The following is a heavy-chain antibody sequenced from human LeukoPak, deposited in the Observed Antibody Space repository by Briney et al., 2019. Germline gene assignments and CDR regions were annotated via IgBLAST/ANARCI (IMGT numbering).Heavy chain of an antibody. CDR2: IKQDGSEK. D-gene: IGHD3-3*01. CDR3: ARAGNTIFGVVYYYYYMDV. Sequence: GGSLRLSCVASGFTFSTYWMSWVRQAPGKGLEWVANIKQDGSEKYYVDSVKGRFTISRDNAKNSLYLQMNSLRAEETAVYYCARAGNTIFGVVYYYYYMDVWGKGTTVTVSS. CDR1: GFTFSTYW. V-gene: IGHV3-7*01. J-gene: IGHJ6*03.